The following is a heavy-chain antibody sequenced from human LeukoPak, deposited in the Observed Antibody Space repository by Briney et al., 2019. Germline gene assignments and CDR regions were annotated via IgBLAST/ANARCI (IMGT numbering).Heavy chain of an antibody. V-gene: IGHV4-59*08. CDR3: ARVPRIAAAGYWFYP. CDR2: IYYSGST. D-gene: IGHD6-13*01. CDR1: GGSISSYY. J-gene: IGHJ5*02. Sequence: SETLSLTCTVSGGSISSYYWSWIRQPPGKGLEWIGYIYYSGSTNYNPSLKSRVTISVDTSTNQFSMKLSSVTAADTAVYYCARVPRIAAAGYWFYPCGEGTLVTVSS.